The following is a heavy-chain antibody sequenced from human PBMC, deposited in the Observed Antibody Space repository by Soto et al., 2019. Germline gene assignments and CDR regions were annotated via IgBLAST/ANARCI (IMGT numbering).Heavy chain of an antibody. CDR2: IIPIFGTA. CDR1: GGTFSIYA. J-gene: IGHJ4*02. V-gene: IGHV1-69*13. D-gene: IGHD2-2*01. CDR3: ARVSYRVPRGLDY. Sequence: SSVKVSCKASGGTFSIYAIRCARQAPGQGLEWMGGIIPIFGTANYAQTFQGRVTITAAESTSTAYLWLSSMRSEDTALYYCARVSYRVPRGLDYWGQGILLTVSS.